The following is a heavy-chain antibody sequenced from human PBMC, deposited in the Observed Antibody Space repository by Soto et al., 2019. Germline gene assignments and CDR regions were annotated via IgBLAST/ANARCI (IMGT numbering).Heavy chain of an antibody. CDR2: MNAGVGNT. CDR1: GYTFTSYG. D-gene: IGHD5-18*01. CDR3: ARDTGYTFGSLNY. Sequence: GASVKVSCKASGYTFTSYGISWVRQAPGQRLEWMGWMNAGVGNTLYSQKFQGRITITRDTSASTAYMELNSLKSEDTAIYYCARDTGYTFGSLNYWGPGTLVTVSS. V-gene: IGHV1-3*01. J-gene: IGHJ4*02.